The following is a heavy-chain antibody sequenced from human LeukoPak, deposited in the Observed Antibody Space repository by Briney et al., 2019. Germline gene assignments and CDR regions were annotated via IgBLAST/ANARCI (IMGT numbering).Heavy chain of an antibody. D-gene: IGHD5-18*01. CDR1: GYTFTDYY. CDR3: ARGRQLYSYGYDWFDP. Sequence: ASVKVSCKASGYTFTDYYLHWVRQAPGLGPEWVGWINPKTGVPNYAQKFQGRVTMTRDSSISTVYMELGSLRSEDTAVYSCARGRQLYSYGYDWFDPWGQGTLVTVSS. CDR2: INPKTGVP. J-gene: IGHJ5*02. V-gene: IGHV1-2*02.